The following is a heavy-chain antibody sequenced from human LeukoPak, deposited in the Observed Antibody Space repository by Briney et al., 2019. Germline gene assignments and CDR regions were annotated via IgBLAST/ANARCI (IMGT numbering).Heavy chain of an antibody. J-gene: IGHJ4*02. CDR3: VRDDCSSTSCYYAV. CDR1: GGTFSSYA. V-gene: IGHV1-69*04. D-gene: IGHD2-2*01. Sequence: SVKVSCKASGGTFSSYAISWVRQAPGQGLEWMGRIIPILGIANYAQKFQGRVTITADKSTSTAYMELSSLRSEDTAVYYCVRDDCSSTSCYYAVWGQGTLVTVSS. CDR2: IIPILGIA.